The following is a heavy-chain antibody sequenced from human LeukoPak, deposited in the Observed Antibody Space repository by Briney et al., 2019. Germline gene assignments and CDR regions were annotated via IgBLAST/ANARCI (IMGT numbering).Heavy chain of an antibody. D-gene: IGHD3-22*01. CDR3: ARTEYYYDSSGYYFY. CDR1: GFTYSRYW. J-gene: IGHJ4*02. Sequence: GGSLRLSCAASGFTYSRYWMSWVRQAPGKGLEWVANIKQDGSEKYYVDSVKGRFTISRDNAKNSLYLQMNSLRAEDTAVYYCARTEYYYDSSGYYFYWGQGTPVTVSS. V-gene: IGHV3-7*01. CDR2: IKQDGSEK.